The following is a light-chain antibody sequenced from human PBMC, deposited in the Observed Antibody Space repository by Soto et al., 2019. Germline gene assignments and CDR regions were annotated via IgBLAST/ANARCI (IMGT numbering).Light chain of an antibody. V-gene: IGKV1-33*01. Sequence: DIQMNQSPSSLSASVGDSVTITSQPSQHIGKYLNWYQQQQGKAPKLXIYDASNLQAGVPSRCSGSGAGTECTCTIRILQPEDVETYFCQQYDSLTLTFGGGTKVDIK. J-gene: IGKJ4*01. CDR2: DAS. CDR3: QQYDSLTLT. CDR1: QHIGKY.